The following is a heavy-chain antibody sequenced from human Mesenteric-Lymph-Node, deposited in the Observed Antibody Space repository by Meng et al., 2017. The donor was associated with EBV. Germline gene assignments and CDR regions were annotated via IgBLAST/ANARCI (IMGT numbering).Heavy chain of an antibody. D-gene: IGHD2-2*01. V-gene: IGHV3-23*01. Sequence: EVQLLESGGSLVQPGXXXXVSCAASGFTFSDYAMSWVRQAPGKGLEWVSTISGSSSVTYYADSVKGRFTISRDNSNNTLYLQMNSLRVEDTAVYYCAKDQVGDFDYWGQGTLVTVSS. CDR1: GFTFSDYA. J-gene: IGHJ4*02. CDR3: AKDQVGDFDY. CDR2: ISGSSSVT.